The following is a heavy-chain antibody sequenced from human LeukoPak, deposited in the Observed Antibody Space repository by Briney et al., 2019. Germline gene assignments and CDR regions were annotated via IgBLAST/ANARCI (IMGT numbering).Heavy chain of an antibody. CDR3: ARDEGYDILTGYYNPPIDY. CDR1: GFTFSSYA. D-gene: IGHD3-9*01. CDR2: IWYDGSNK. Sequence: GGSLRLSCAASGFTFSSYAMHWVRQAPGKGLEWVAVIWYDGSNKYYADSVKGRFTISRDNSKNTLYLQMNSLRAEDTAVYYCARDEGYDILTGYYNPPIDYWGQGTLVTVSS. V-gene: IGHV3-33*08. J-gene: IGHJ4*02.